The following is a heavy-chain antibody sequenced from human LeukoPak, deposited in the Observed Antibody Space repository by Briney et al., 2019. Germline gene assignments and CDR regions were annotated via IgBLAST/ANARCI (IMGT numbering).Heavy chain of an antibody. CDR2: IIPILGIA. CDR3: AREVATMIQGKQIFDY. Sequence: GASVKVSFKASGGTFSSYAISWVRQAPGQGLEWMGRIIPILGIANYAQKFQGRVTITADKSTSTAYMELSSLRSEDTAVYYCAREVATMIQGKQIFDYWGQGTLVTVSS. J-gene: IGHJ4*02. D-gene: IGHD5-24*01. V-gene: IGHV1-69*04. CDR1: GGTFSSYA.